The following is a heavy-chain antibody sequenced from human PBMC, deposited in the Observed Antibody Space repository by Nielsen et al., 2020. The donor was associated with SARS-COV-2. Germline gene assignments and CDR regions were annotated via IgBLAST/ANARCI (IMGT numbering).Heavy chain of an antibody. CDR3: AFRGYSYGFIDYFDY. D-gene: IGHD5-18*01. J-gene: IGHJ4*02. CDR2: ISSSGSTI. CDR1: GFTFSSYE. Sequence: GESLKISCAASGFTFSSYEMNWVSQAPGKGLEWVSYISSSGSTIYYADSVKGRFTISRDNAKNSLYLQMNSLRAEDTAVYYCAFRGYSYGFIDYFDYWGQGTLVTVSS. V-gene: IGHV3-48*03.